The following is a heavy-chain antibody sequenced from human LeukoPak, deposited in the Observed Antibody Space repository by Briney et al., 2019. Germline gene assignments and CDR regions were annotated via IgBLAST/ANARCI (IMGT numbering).Heavy chain of an antibody. CDR2: INPNSGGT. J-gene: IGHJ4*02. Sequence: ASVKVSCKASGYTFTGYYMHWVRQAPGQGLEWMGRINPNSGGTEYAQKFQGRVTMTRDTSISTAYMELSRLRSDDTAVYYCARVLIHDALFDYWGQGTLVTVSS. V-gene: IGHV1-2*06. D-gene: IGHD5-18*01. CDR1: GYTFTGYY. CDR3: ARVLIHDALFDY.